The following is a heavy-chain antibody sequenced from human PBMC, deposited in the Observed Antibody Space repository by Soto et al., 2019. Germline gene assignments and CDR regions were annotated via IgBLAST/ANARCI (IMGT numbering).Heavy chain of an antibody. J-gene: IGHJ4*02. CDR3: VGRLTSIYNYCDS. V-gene: IGHV4-31*03. D-gene: IGHD2-8*01. Sequence: SETLSRTCTVSGDSISSATHYWNWIRQHPGKGLEWIGYVSSSGNSYYSPPLKSRVFMSVDTSKNLFSLKLSSVTAADTAISYCVGRLTSIYNYCDSWGQGTQVAVSS. CDR2: VSSSGNS. CDR1: GDSISSATHY.